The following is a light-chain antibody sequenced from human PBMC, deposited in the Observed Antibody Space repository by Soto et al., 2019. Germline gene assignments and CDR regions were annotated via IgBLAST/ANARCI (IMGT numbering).Light chain of an antibody. CDR1: SSDVGGFNY. V-gene: IGLV2-14*03. J-gene: IGLJ1*01. Sequence: QSALTQPASVSGSPGQSITISCTGTSSDVGGFNYGSWYQQHPGKAPKLMIYDVTNRPSGVSYRFSGSKSGNTASLTISGLQAEDAADYYCNSYISSSTYVFGTGTKLTVL. CDR2: DVT. CDR3: NSYISSSTYV.